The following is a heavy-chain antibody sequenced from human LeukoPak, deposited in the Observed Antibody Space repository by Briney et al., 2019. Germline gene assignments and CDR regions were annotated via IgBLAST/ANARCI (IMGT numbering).Heavy chain of an antibody. CDR2: IGGSGAYA. Sequence: PGGSLRLSCVASGFTFASYAMTWVRLTPGKGLEWVASIGGSGAYANYADSVRGRFTMSRDNSKDTLYLQMNSLRAEDTAVYYCANVGSPWNDQPHWGQGTLVTVSS. D-gene: IGHD1-1*01. V-gene: IGHV3-23*01. CDR1: GFTFASYA. J-gene: IGHJ4*02. CDR3: ANVGSPWNDQPH.